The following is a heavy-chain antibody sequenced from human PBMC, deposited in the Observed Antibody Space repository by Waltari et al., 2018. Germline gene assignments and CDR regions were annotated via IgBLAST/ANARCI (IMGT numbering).Heavy chain of an antibody. J-gene: IGHJ4*02. CDR2: VSRTGGAT. CDR3: AKDEGTSFDY. V-gene: IGHV3-23*01. CDR1: GFTFSSFA. Sequence: EVQLLESGGGLVQPGGSLRLSCAASGFTFSSFAMSWVRQAPGKGLEWVSSVSRTGGATYDADSVRGRFTISRDNSKNMVLLQMNSLRAEDTALYYCAKDEGTSFDYWGQGTLVTVSS.